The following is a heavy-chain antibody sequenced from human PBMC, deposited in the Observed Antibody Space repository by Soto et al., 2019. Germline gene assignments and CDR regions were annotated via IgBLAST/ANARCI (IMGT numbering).Heavy chain of an antibody. V-gene: IGHV4-59*01. D-gene: IGHD4-4*01. CDR1: GGSISSYY. CDR2: IYYSGST. Sequence: PSETLSLTCTVSGGSISSYYWSWIRQPPGKGPEWIGYIYYSGSTNYNPSLKSRVTISVDTSKNQFSLKLSSVTAADTAVYYCARSRGLQQIDYWGQGTLVTVSS. J-gene: IGHJ4*02. CDR3: ARSRGLQQIDY.